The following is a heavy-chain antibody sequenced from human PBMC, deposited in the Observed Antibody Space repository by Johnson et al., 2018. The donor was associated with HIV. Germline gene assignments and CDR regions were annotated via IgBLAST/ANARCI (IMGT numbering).Heavy chain of an antibody. J-gene: IGHJ3*02. CDR1: GFIFSDYY. CDR2: INWSGGGT. V-gene: IGHV3-11*01. Sequence: QVQLVESGGGLVKPGGSLRLSCAASGFIFSDYYMSWIRQAPGKGLEWVSGINWSGGGTAYADSVKGRFTVSSYNAKNSLYLQLNSLRAEDTALYYCARAMYYFDTSGYLIRPRAFDIWGQGTVVTVSS. D-gene: IGHD3-22*01. CDR3: ARAMYYFDTSGYLIRPRAFDI.